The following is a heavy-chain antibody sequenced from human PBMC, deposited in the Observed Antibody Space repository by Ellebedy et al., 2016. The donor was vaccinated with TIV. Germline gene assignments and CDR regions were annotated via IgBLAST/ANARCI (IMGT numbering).Heavy chain of an antibody. Sequence: PGGSLRLPCAASGFFFSNYDMHWVRQAPGKGLEWVAYIRFDGSHYFYTDSVKGRFTISRDNSKNTLSLQMNSLSLEDTAVYYCAKAGPLGHLGSSDYWGQGTLVAVSS. CDR3: AKAGPLGHLGSSDY. CDR2: IRFDGSHY. D-gene: IGHD6-19*01. V-gene: IGHV3-30*02. J-gene: IGHJ4*02. CDR1: GFFFSNYD.